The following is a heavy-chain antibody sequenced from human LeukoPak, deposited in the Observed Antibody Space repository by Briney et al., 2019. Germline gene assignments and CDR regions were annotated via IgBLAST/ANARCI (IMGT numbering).Heavy chain of an antibody. CDR2: FDPEDGET. V-gene: IGHV1-24*01. CDR1: GYALTELS. D-gene: IGHD3-10*01. CDR3: ATGRITMVRGVRNWFDP. J-gene: IGHJ5*02. Sequence: GASVKVSCKVSGYALTELSMHWVRQAPGKGLEWMGGFDPEDGETIYAQKFQGRVTMTEDTSTDTAYMELSSLRSEDTAVYYCATGRITMVRGVRNWFDPWGQGTLVTVSS.